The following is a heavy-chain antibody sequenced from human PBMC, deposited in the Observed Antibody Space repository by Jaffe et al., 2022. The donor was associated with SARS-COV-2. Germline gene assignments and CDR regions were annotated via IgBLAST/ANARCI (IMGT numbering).Heavy chain of an antibody. J-gene: IGHJ5*02. CDR1: GYTFTSYA. CDR2: INAGNGNT. Sequence: QVQLVQSGAEVKKPGASVKVSCKASGYTFTSYAMHWVRQAPGQRLEWMGWINAGNGNTKYSQKFQGRVTITRDTSASTAYMELSSLRSEDTAVYYCARDRTVSGWFDPWGQGTLVTVSS. V-gene: IGHV1-3*01. D-gene: IGHD4-4*01. CDR3: ARDRTVSGWFDP.